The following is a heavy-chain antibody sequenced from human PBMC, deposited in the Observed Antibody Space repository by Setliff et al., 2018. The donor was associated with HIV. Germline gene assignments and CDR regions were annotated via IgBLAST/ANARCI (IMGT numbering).Heavy chain of an antibody. Sequence: SVKVSCKASGCTFNHCALSWVRQAPGQRPEWMGGTNPQSDIANYAQRFQGRVTITADHSTTTTYMELTSLRADDTAVYYCVRVGPWYYARSGYLASWGYWGQGTLVTVSS. V-gene: IGHV1-69*10. D-gene: IGHD3-22*01. CDR1: GCTFNHCA. CDR3: VRVGPWYYARSGYLASWGY. CDR2: TNPQSDIA. J-gene: IGHJ4*02.